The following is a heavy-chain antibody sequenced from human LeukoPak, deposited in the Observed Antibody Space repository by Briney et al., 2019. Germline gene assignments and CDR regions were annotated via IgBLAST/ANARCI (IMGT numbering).Heavy chain of an antibody. J-gene: IGHJ6*04. Sequence: ASVKVSCKASGYTFTSYAMHWVRQAPGQRLEWMGWINAGNGNTKYSQKLQGRVTMTRDTSASTAYMELSSLRSEDTAVYYCARDDISSYYGPGDGMDVWGKGTTVTVSS. CDR2: INAGNGNT. CDR3: ARDDISSYYGPGDGMDV. D-gene: IGHD3-10*01. V-gene: IGHV1-3*01. CDR1: GYTFTSYA.